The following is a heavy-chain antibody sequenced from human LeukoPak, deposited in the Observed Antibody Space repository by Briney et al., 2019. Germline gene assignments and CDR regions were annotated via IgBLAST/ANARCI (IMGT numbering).Heavy chain of an antibody. J-gene: IGHJ4*02. CDR1: GFTFSNAW. CDR3: TTETYYYGSRRYLRFDS. CDR2: IKSKTDGGTT. D-gene: IGHD3-10*01. Sequence: GGSLRLSCAASGFTFSNAWMSWVRQAPGKGLEWVGRIKSKTDGGTTDYAAPVKGRFTISRDDSKNTLYLQMNSLKTEDTAVYYCTTETYYYGSRRYLRFDSWGQGTLVTVSS. V-gene: IGHV3-15*01.